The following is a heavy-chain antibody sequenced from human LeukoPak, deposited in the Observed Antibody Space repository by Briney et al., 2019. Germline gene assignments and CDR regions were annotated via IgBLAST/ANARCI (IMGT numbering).Heavy chain of an antibody. CDR1: GYTFTGYY. CDR3: ARDRDYYGSGPEAFDI. J-gene: IGHJ3*02. D-gene: IGHD3-10*01. V-gene: IGHV1-2*02. CDR2: INPNSGGT. Sequence: GGSVKVSCKASGYTFTGYYMHWVRQAPGQGLEWMGWINPNSGGTNYAQKFQGRVTMTRDTSISTAYMELSRLRSDDTAVYYCARDRDYYGSGPEAFDIWGQGTMVTVSS.